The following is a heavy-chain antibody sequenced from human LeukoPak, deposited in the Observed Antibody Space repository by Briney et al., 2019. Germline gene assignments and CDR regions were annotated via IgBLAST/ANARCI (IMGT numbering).Heavy chain of an antibody. V-gene: IGHV3-23*01. CDR1: GFTFNNYA. Sequence: GGSLRLSCAASGFTFNNYAMTWVRQAPGKGLEWVSTISDSVSGGSTYYADSVKGRFTISRDNSKNTLYLQMNSLRAEDTAVYYCAKDIGGSYGVYFDYWGQGTLVTVSS. CDR2: ISDSVSGGST. J-gene: IGHJ4*02. CDR3: AKDIGGSYGVYFDY. D-gene: IGHD1-26*01.